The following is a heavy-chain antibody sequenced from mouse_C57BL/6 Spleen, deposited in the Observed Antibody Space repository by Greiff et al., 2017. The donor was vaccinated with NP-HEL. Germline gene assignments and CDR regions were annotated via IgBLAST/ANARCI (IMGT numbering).Heavy chain of an antibody. CDR1: GYTFTSYW. V-gene: IGHV1-55*01. CDR2: IYPGSGST. Sequence: QVQLQQPGAELVKPGASVKMSCKASGYTFTSYWITWVKQRPGQGLEWIGDIYPGSGSTNYNEKFKSKATLTVDTSSSTAYMQLSSLTSEDSAVYYCARRDYSNYDWYFDVWGTGTTVTVSS. D-gene: IGHD2-5*01. J-gene: IGHJ1*03. CDR3: ARRDYSNYDWYFDV.